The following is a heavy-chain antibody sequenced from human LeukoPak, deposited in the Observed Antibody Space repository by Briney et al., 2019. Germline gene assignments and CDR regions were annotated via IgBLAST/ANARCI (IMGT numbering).Heavy chain of an antibody. V-gene: IGHV3-74*01. CDR2: ISNDASRT. Sequence: PGGSLRLSCAVSGFTFSNYWMHWVRQAPGKGLVWVSGISNDASRTSYADSVKGRFTISRDNAKNTLYLQLNSVRGEDTAVYYCGGGNYYSMDVWGQGTTVTVSS. CDR1: GFTFSNYW. J-gene: IGHJ6*02. CDR3: GGGNYYSMDV.